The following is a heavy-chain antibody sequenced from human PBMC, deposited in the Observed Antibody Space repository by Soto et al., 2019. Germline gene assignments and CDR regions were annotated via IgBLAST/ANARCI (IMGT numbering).Heavy chain of an antibody. CDR2: IYHSGST. J-gene: IGHJ4*02. CDR1: GGSISSSNW. Sequence: SETLSLTCAVSGGSISSSNWWSWVRQPPGKGLEWIGEIYHSGSTNYNPSLKSRVTISVDKSKNQFSLKLSSVTAADTAVYYCASRTHDYGDFYLDYWGQGTLVTVSS. D-gene: IGHD4-17*01. V-gene: IGHV4-4*02. CDR3: ASRTHDYGDFYLDY.